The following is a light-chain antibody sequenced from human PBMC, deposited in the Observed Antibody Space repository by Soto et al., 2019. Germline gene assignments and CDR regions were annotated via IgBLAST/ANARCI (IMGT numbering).Light chain of an antibody. CDR1: QSVSNK. CDR2: DTS. J-gene: IGKJ5*01. Sequence: EIAMTQSPAPLSVSPGERDPISCRASQSVSNKLAWYQHKPGQAPRVLIYDTSTRAAGIPARFSGSGSGTDFTLTIRSLQSEDFAVYYCQKYNTWRSITFGKGTRLEIK. CDR3: QKYNTWRSIT. V-gene: IGKV3-15*01.